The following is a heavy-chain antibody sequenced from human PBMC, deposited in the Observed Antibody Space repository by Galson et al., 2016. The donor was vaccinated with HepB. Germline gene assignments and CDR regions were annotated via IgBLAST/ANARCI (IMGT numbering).Heavy chain of an antibody. J-gene: IGHJ5*02. CDR3: ARDGSNFNWFDP. Sequence: SVKVSCKASGGTFSTYTVTWVRQAPGQGLEWMGGIIPVFNTTNYAQQFQGRITITADESTSTAYLELSSLRSEDTAVYFCARDGSNFNWFDPWGQGILVTVSS. V-gene: IGHV1-69*13. CDR2: IIPVFNTT. D-gene: IGHD5-24*01. CDR1: GGTFSTYT.